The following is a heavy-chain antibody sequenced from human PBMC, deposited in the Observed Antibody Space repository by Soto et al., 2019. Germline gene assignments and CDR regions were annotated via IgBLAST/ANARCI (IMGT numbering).Heavy chain of an antibody. V-gene: IGHV1-3*01. CDR2: INAGYGNT. CDR1: GYTFSSYA. D-gene: IGHD7-27*01. J-gene: IGHJ4*02. CDR3: ARDTGDGTFDF. Sequence: ASVKVSCKASGYTFSSYAMHWSRQAPGQRLEWMGWINAGYGNTKSSQKFQDRVTISRDTSASTAYMELTSLRSEDTAVYYCARDTGDGTFDFWGQGTLVTVSS.